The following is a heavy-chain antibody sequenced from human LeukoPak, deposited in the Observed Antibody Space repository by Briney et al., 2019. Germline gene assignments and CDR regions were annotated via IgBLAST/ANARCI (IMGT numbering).Heavy chain of an antibody. J-gene: IGHJ6*03. V-gene: IGHV3-23*03. Sequence: PGGSLRLSCAASGFTFSSYEMNWVRQAPGKGLEWVSFIYSGGNTYYADSVKGRFTISRDNYKNTLYLQMNSLRAEDTAVYYCVKWPTTVTPNYYYYMDVWGKGTTVTVSS. D-gene: IGHD4-17*01. CDR2: IYSGGNT. CDR3: VKWPTTVTPNYYYYMDV. CDR1: GFTFSSYE.